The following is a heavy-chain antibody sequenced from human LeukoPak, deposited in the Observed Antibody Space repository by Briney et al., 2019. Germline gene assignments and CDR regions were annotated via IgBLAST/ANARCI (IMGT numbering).Heavy chain of an antibody. CDR1: GFTFSSYS. J-gene: IGHJ5*02. D-gene: IGHD7-27*01. Sequence: PGGSLRLSCAASGFTFSSYSMNWVRQAPGKGLEWVSSISSSSSYIYYADSVKGRFTISRDNAKNSLYLQMDSLRAEDTAVYYCARGLVFRGDPWGQGTLVTVSS. V-gene: IGHV3-21*01. CDR2: ISSSSSYI. CDR3: ARGLVFRGDP.